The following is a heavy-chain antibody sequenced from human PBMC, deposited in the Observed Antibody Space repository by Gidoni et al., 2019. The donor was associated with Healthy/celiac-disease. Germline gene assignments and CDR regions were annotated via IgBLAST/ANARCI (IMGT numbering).Heavy chain of an antibody. CDR1: GFPFSSYS. J-gene: IGHJ3*02. CDR2: IGRSSRTI. D-gene: IGHD4-17*01. Sequence: EVQLVESGGGLVQPGGSLRLSCAASGFPFSSYSMTWVRQALGKGLEWVSYIGRSSRTIFYADSVKGRFTVSRDNAKNSLYLQMNSLRAEDTAVYYCARGEDYGDYALDAFDIWGQGTMVTVSA. V-gene: IGHV3-48*01. CDR3: ARGEDYGDYALDAFDI.